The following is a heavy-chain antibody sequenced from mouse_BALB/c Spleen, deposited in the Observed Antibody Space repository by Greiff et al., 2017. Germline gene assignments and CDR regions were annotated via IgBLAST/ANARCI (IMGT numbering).Heavy chain of an antibody. Sequence: EVQVVESGPRLVKPSQTLSLTCSVTGDSITSGYWNWIRKFPGNKLEYMGYISYSGSTYYNPSLKSRISITRDTSKNQYYLQLNSVTTEDTATYYCARSWLYGNYVYYAMDDGGQGTSVTVSP. J-gene: IGHJ4*01. CDR3: ARSWLYGNYVYYAMDD. CDR1: GDSITSGY. CDR2: ISYSGST. D-gene: IGHD2-1*01. V-gene: IGHV3-8*02.